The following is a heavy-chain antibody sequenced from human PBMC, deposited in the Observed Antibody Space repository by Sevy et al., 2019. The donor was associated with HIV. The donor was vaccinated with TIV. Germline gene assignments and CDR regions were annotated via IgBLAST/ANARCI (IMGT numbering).Heavy chain of an antibody. CDR2: INPNSGGT. CDR3: ASDVDTAMVPDAFDI. D-gene: IGHD5-18*01. J-gene: IGHJ3*02. V-gene: IGHV1-2*02. Sequence: ASVKVSCKASGYTFTGYYMHWVRQAPGQGLEWMGWINPNSGGTNYAQKFQGRVTMTRDTSISTAYMELRRPRSDDTAVYYCASDVDTAMVPDAFDIWGQGTMVTVSS. CDR1: GYTFTGYY.